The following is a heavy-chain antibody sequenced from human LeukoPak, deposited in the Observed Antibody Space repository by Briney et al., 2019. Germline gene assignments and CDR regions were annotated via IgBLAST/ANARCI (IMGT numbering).Heavy chain of an antibody. CDR1: GGSFGGYY. CDR3: ARFLSGYVYYYQYYMDV. J-gene: IGHJ6*03. CDR2: INHSGST. D-gene: IGHD3-3*01. Sequence: SETLSLTCAVDGGSFGGYYWTWIRQPPGKGREWIGEINHSGSTNYNPSLKSRVIIAIDTSKNQFSLELRSVTAADTALYYCARFLSGYVYYYQYYMDVWGRGTTVTVSS. V-gene: IGHV4-34*01.